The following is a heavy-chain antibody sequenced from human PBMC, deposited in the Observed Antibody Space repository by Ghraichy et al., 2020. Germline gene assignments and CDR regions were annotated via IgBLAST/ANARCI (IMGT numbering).Heavy chain of an antibody. D-gene: IGHD6-6*01. Sequence: SETLSLTCTVSGGSISSYYWSWIRQPAGKGLEWIGRIYTSGSTNYNPSLKSRVTMSVDTSKNQFSLKLSSVTAADTAVYYWSRSVYSSSSFGLPRYYYYYYMDVWGKGTTVTVSS. CDR2: IYTSGST. J-gene: IGHJ6*03. CDR3: SRSVYSSSSFGLPRYYYYYYMDV. CDR1: GGSISSYY. V-gene: IGHV4-4*07.